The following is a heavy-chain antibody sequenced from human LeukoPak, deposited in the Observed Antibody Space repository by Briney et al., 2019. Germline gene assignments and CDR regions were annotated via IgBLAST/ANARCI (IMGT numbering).Heavy chain of an antibody. V-gene: IGHV1-2*06. CDR1: GYTPTAYY. CDR3: ARGIFLEWLLSGFDY. CDR2: INPNSGGT. D-gene: IGHD3-3*01. J-gene: IGHJ4*02. Sequence: ASVKVSCKASGYTPTAYYIYWVRQAPGQGLEWMGRINPNSGGTDYAQNFQGRVTMTRDTSISTAYMELSRLRSDDTAVYYCARGIFLEWLLSGFDYWGQGTLVTVSS.